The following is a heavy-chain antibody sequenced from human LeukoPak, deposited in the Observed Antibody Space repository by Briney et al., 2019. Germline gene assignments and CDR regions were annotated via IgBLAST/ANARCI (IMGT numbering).Heavy chain of an antibody. D-gene: IGHD5-18*01. CDR1: GFTFSSYA. CDR2: ISGSGGST. V-gene: IGHV3-23*01. CDR3: AKEKKAPMIQLWSYYFDY. Sequence: QTGGSLRLSCAASGFTFSSYAMSWVRQAPGKGLEWVSAISGSGGSTYYADSVKGRFTISRDNSKNTLYLQMNSLRAEDTAVYYCAKEKKAPMIQLWSYYFDYWGQGTLVTVSS. J-gene: IGHJ4*02.